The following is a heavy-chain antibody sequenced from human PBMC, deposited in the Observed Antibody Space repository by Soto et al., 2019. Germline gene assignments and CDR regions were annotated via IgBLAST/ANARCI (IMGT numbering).Heavy chain of an antibody. CDR2: VHHSWGS. Sequence: QVQLQESGPGLVKPSETLSLSCTVSGGSISSYYWSWFRQSPGKRMEWIGYVHHSWGSSYNPSLQSRVAISLDTSKIQFSLKVTSGTATDTAVYYCAGQGFGPLQGLVDVWGQGTTVTVSS. D-gene: IGHD3-10*01. CDR3: AGQGFGPLQGLVDV. V-gene: IGHV4-59*08. J-gene: IGHJ6*02. CDR1: GGSISSYY.